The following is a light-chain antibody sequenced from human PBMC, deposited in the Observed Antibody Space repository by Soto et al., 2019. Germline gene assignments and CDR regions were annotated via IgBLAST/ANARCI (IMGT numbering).Light chain of an antibody. V-gene: IGLV1-51*01. Sequence: QSVLTQPPSVSAAPGQKVTISCSGSSSNIGNNYVSWYQQLPGTAPKLLIYDNNKRPSGIPDRFSGSKSGTSGPLDITGLQTGDEADYHCETWDGSLPAEVFGGGTKVTVL. CDR3: ETWDGSLPAEV. J-gene: IGLJ2*01. CDR2: DNN. CDR1: SSNIGNNY.